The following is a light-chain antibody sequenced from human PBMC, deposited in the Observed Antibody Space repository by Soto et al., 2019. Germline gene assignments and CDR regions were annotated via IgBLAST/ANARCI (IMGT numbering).Light chain of an antibody. V-gene: IGKV1-9*01. CDR3: QQINSYPH. CDR2: DAS. J-gene: IGKJ5*01. CDR1: QGIDTS. Sequence: ILLTQSPSSLSASVGDRVTITCRASQGIDTSLAWYQQKPGTAPNLLIYDASTLQSGVPSRFSGSGSGTEFTLTISSLQPEDFATDDCQQINSYPHFGQGTRLEIK.